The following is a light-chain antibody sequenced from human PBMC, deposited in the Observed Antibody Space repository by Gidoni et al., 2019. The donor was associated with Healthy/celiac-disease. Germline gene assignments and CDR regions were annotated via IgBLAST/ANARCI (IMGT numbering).Light chain of an antibody. CDR2: KAS. J-gene: IGKJ4*01. V-gene: IGKV1-5*03. CDR1: QIISSW. CDR3: QQYNSYWLT. Sequence: IQMTQSPSTLSASVGDRVTITCRASQIISSWLAWYQQKPGKAPKLLIYKASSLESVVPSMFSGSGSGTEFTLTISSLQPDDFATYYCQQYNSYWLTFGGGTKVEIK.